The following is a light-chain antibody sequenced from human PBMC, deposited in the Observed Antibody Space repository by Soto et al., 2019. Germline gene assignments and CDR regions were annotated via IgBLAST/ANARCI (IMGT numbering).Light chain of an antibody. V-gene: IGKV1-6*01. CDR2: AAS. Sequence: QITQSRSSPSASLGEKIIITCRASRDVGSDVSWYQQKPGQAPKLLIYAASNLYTGVPSRFSGSRSGTEFTLTISSLQPEDFASYYCLQDYGDSWTFGQGTKVDIK. CDR1: RDVGSD. CDR3: LQDYGDSWT. J-gene: IGKJ1*01.